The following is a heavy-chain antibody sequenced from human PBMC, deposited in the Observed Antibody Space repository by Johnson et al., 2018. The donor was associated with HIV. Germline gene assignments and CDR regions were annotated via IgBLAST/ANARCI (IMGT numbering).Heavy chain of an antibody. CDR2: IRFDGSNK. V-gene: IGHV3-30*02. CDR1: GFPFSNYG. J-gene: IGHJ3*02. CDR3: APLGDAFDI. Sequence: QMQLVESGGGVVQPGGSLRLSCAASGFPFSNYGMHWVRQAPGKGLEWVAFIRFDGSNKYYADSVKGRFTISRDNSKNTLYLQMNSLRAEDTAVYYCAPLGDAFDIWGQGTMVTVSS. D-gene: IGHD7-27*01.